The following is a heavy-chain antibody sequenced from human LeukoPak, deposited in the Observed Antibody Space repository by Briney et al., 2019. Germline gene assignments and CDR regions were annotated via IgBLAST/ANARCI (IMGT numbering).Heavy chain of an antibody. D-gene: IGHD2-15*01. CDR3: AKDIVVVVAATQGVDY. CDR2: IRYDGSNK. Sequence: PGGSLRLSCAASGFTFSSYGMHWVRQAPGKWLEWVAFIRYDGSNKYYADSVKGRFTISRDNSKNTLYLQMNSLRAEDTAVYYCAKDIVVVVAATQGVDYWGQGTLVTVSS. V-gene: IGHV3-30*02. J-gene: IGHJ4*02. CDR1: GFTFSSYG.